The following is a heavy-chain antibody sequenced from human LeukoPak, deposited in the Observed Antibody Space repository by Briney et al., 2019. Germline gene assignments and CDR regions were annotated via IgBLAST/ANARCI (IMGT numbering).Heavy chain of an antibody. CDR3: ARHPLGITFGGVIVSNYFDY. V-gene: IGHV4-39*01. Sequence: SETLSLTCTSSGGSLSSSSYYWGWIRQPPGKGLEWIGSIYYSGSTYYNPSLKSRVTISVDPSKNQFSLKLSSVTAADTAVYYCARHPLGITFGGVIVSNYFDYWGQGTLVTVSS. CDR1: GGSLSSSSYY. CDR2: IYYSGST. J-gene: IGHJ4*02. D-gene: IGHD3-16*02.